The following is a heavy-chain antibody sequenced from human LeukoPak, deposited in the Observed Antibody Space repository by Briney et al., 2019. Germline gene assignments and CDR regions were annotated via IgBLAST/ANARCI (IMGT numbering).Heavy chain of an antibody. Sequence: GGSLRLSCAASGFTFSSYATTWVRQAPGKGLEWVSSISGKGDRTYYADSVKGRFTISRDNSKNTLYLQMNSLRAEDTAVYYCAKYYYSLGSTFDPWGQGTLVTVSS. CDR3: AKYYYSLGSTFDP. J-gene: IGHJ5*02. V-gene: IGHV3-23*01. D-gene: IGHD3-10*01. CDR2: ISGKGDRT. CDR1: GFTFSSYA.